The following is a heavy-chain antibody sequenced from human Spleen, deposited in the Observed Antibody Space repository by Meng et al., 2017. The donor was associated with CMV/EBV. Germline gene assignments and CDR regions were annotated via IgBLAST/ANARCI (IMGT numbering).Heavy chain of an antibody. CDR3: ARGLRIAANWFDP. J-gene: IGHJ5*02. D-gene: IGHD2-15*01. V-gene: IGHV4-59*12. CDR2: ISHRGST. CDR1: GASISTSY. Sequence: SETLSLTCTVSGASISTSYWSWIRQPPGKGLEWIGYISHRGSTNYHPSLRSRVTISVDTSKNQFSLKLSSVTAADTAVYYCARGLRIAANWFDPWGQGTLVTVSS.